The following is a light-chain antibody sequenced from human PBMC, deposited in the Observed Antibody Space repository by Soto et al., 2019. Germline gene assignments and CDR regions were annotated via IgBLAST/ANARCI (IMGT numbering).Light chain of an antibody. CDR3: CSYTSSTDYV. J-gene: IGLJ1*01. CDR2: EVS. CDR1: SSDVGSYNR. Sequence: QSALTQPPSVSGSPGQSVTISCTGTSSDVGSYNRVSWYQQPLGTAPKLMIYEVSNRPSGVPDRFSGSKSGNTASLTISGLQAEDADDYSCCSYTSSTDYVFGTGTKLTVL. V-gene: IGLV2-18*02.